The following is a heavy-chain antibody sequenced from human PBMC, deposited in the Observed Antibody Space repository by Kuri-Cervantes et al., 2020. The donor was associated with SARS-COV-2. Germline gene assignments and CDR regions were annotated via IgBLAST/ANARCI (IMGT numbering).Heavy chain of an antibody. CDR2: ISYDGSKK. CDR3: ARGLRKYYFDY. V-gene: IGHV3-30-3*01. Sequence: GGSLRLSFAASGFTFNNYDMYWVRQAPGKGLEWVAVISYDGSKKYYADSVKGRFTISRDNSKSTLYLPMYNLRAEDTAVYYCARGLRKYYFDYWGQGTLVTVSS. CDR1: GFTFNNYD. D-gene: IGHD1-14*01. J-gene: IGHJ4*02.